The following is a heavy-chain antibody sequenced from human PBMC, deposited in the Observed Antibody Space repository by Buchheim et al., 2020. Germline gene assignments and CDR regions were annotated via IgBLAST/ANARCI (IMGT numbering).Heavy chain of an antibody. J-gene: IGHJ6*02. CDR1: GFTFSNYE. V-gene: IGHV3-13*04. D-gene: IGHD1-7*01. CDR2: IGVGGDT. Sequence: EVQLVESGGGLVEPGGSLRLSCAAPGFTFSNYEMHWVRQVIGKGLEWVSTIGVGGDTYYLGPVKGRFTISTENAKNHLSLQLNSLRAGDTAVYYCSRGAGELELRTMDVWGQGTT. CDR3: SRGAGELELRTMDV.